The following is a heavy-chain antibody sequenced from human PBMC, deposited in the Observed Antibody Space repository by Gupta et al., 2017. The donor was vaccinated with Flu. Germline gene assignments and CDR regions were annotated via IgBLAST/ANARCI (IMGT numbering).Heavy chain of an antibody. CDR2: IKSHVDGGTR. CDR3: AKDIPYTRGWALVY. CDR1: GFTFSDAW. J-gene: IGHJ4*02. Sequence: EVHLVESGGGLVKPGGSLRLSCAASGFTFSDAWMTWVRQAPGKGLEWVGRIKSHVDGGTRNYAAAVKGRFTFSRDDSKATLYLQMSNLKTEDTAMYYCAKDIPYTRGWALVYWGQGVLVSVSS. V-gene: IGHV3-15*01. D-gene: IGHD6-19*01.